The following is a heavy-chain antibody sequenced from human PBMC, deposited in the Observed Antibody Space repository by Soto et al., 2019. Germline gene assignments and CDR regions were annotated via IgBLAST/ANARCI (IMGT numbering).Heavy chain of an antibody. Sequence: SETLSLTCTVSGGSISSYYWSWIRQPPGKGLEWIGYIYYSGSTNYNPSLKSRVTISVDTSKNQFSLKLSSVTAADTAVYYCASNSVVPYYYYYMDVWGKGTTVTV. CDR3: ASNSVVPYYYYYMDV. CDR1: GGSISSYY. CDR2: IYYSGST. J-gene: IGHJ6*03. V-gene: IGHV4-59*08. D-gene: IGHD3-22*01.